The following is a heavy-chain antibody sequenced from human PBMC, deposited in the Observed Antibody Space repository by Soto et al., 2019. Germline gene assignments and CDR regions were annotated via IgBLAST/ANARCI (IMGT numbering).Heavy chain of an antibody. J-gene: IGHJ3*02. CDR2: ISSRSAHI. CDR1: GFTFSRYS. CDR3: ARTGEIHSAFDI. V-gene: IGHV3-21*01. D-gene: IGHD3-10*01. Sequence: GGSLRLSCGASGFTFSRYSMNWVRQAPGKGLEWVSSISSRSAHIFYADSVKGRFIISRDNAKNSLYLQMNSLRAEDTAVYYCARTGEIHSAFDIWGQGTMVTVSS.